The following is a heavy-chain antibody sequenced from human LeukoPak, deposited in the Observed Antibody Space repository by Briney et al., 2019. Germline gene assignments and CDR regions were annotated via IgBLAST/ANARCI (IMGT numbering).Heavy chain of an antibody. Sequence: KPSETLSLTCAVSGSSITSNYFWAWFRQPPGKGLEWIATIYHSWGIYFNPSLKSRVSISLDASNNQFFLKLASATAADTAIYYCARNVTAGFFDYWGQGILITVSS. CDR2: IYHSWGI. J-gene: IGHJ4*02. CDR1: GSSITSNYF. V-gene: IGHV4-38-2*01. D-gene: IGHD1-1*01. CDR3: ARNVTAGFFDY.